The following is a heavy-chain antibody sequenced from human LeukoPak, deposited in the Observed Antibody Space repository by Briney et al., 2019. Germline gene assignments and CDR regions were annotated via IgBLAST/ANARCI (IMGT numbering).Heavy chain of an antibody. CDR1: GFTFSSYE. Sequence: GGSLRLSCAASGFTFSSYEMNWVRQAPGKGLEWVSYISSSGSTIYYADSVKGRSTISRDNAKNSLYLQMNSLRAEDTAVYYCARGYSWAAAVREPFNYWGQGTLVTVSS. V-gene: IGHV3-48*03. CDR2: ISSSGSTI. J-gene: IGHJ4*02. CDR3: ARGYSWAAAVREPFNY. D-gene: IGHD6-13*01.